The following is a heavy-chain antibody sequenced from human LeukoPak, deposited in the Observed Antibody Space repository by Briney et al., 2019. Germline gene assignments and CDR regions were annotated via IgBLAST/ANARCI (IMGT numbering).Heavy chain of an antibody. CDR1: GFTFSSYW. CDR2: INSDGSGT. Sequence: GGSLRLSCAASGFTFSSYWMHCVRQVPGKGLVWVSRINSDGSGTTYADSVKGRFTISRDNAKNTLYLQMNSLRAEDTAVYYCARAGYGDYDFDYWGQGTLVTVSS. D-gene: IGHD4-17*01. CDR3: ARAGYGDYDFDY. J-gene: IGHJ4*02. V-gene: IGHV3-74*01.